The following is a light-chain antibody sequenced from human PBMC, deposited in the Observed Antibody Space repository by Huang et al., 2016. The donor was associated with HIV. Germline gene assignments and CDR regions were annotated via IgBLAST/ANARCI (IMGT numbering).Light chain of an antibody. CDR2: SAS. Sequence: EIVMTQSPATLSVSPGERATLSCRASQSVNSNLAWYQPKPGQAPRRLIYSASTRATGIPARFSGSGYGTEFTLTISSLQSEDCAVYYWQQYNDWPPWTFGQGTKVEIK. J-gene: IGKJ1*01. CDR1: QSVNSN. CDR3: QQYNDWPPWT. V-gene: IGKV3-15*01.